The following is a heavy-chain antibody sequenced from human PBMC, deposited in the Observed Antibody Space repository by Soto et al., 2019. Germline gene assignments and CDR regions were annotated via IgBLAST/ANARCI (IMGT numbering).Heavy chain of an antibody. D-gene: IGHD6-6*01. J-gene: IGHJ4*01. CDR1: GFTFSSYG. Sequence: QVQLVESGGGVVQPGRSLRLSCAASGFTFSSYGMHWVRQAPGKGLEWVAVISYDGSNKYYADSVKGRFTISRDNSKNPLYLAMNSLRGEGTAVYYCGKDRVYGRYSSSPGFDYWGQGTLVNVSS. V-gene: IGHV3-30*18. CDR2: ISYDGSNK. CDR3: GKDRVYGRYSSSPGFDY.